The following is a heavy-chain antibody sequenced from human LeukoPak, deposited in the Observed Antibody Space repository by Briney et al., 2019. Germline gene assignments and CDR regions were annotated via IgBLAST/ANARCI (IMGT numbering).Heavy chain of an antibody. V-gene: IGHV3-23*01. Sequence: GGSLRLSCVGSGFIFSSYDMGWVRQAPGKGLEWVSSISRAGDRTYYEDSVKGRFTISRDNSRNTVYLQMNSLRAEDTAVYYCARGESFAFDVWGQGTMVTVPS. CDR1: GFIFSSYD. CDR3: ARGESFAFDV. J-gene: IGHJ3*01. CDR2: ISRAGDRT.